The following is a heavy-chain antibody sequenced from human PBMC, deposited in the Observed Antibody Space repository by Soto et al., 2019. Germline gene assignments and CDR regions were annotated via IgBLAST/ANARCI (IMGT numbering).Heavy chain of an antibody. CDR3: GCAPS. J-gene: IGHJ4*02. V-gene: IGHV3-33*01. CDR2: IWYDGSNK. CDR1: GFTFSSYG. D-gene: IGHD2-21*01. Sequence: QVQLVESGGGVVQPGRSLRLSCAASGFTFSSYGMHWVRQAPGKGLEWVAVIWYDGSNKYYADSVKGRFTISRDNSKNTLYLQRNSRRAEDTAVYYCGCAPSWGQGTLVTVSS.